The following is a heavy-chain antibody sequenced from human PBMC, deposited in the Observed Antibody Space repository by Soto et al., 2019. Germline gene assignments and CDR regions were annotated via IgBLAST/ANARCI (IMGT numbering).Heavy chain of an antibody. CDR3: AKDLFEWFGELRAYYYGMDV. Sequence: QLLESGGGFVEPGGSLRLSCAASGFTFTSYAMRWVRQAPGKGLEWVSTISRTGKSTNYAASVKGRFTISRDNSKDTVYLQMDSLRAEDTAIYYCAKDLFEWFGELRAYYYGMDVWGQGTTVTVSS. CDR1: GFTFTSYA. CDR2: ISRTGKST. J-gene: IGHJ6*01. D-gene: IGHD3-10*01. V-gene: IGHV3-23*01.